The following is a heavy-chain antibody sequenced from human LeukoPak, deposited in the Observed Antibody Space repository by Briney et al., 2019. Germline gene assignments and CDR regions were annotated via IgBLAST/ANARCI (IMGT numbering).Heavy chain of an antibody. CDR2: IENTGTA. J-gene: IGHJ5*02. CDR3: ARDQLTYYDYFWGSNRLNWFDP. CDR1: GGSISGTSYY. Sequence: SETLSLTCSVSGGSISGTSYYWGWIRQPPGKGLEWIATIENTGTAHHNPSLKSRVTISLDTSKNQSSLKLSSVTAADTAVYYCARDQLTYYDYFWGSNRLNWFDPWGQGTLVTVSS. D-gene: IGHD3-16*02. V-gene: IGHV4-39*07.